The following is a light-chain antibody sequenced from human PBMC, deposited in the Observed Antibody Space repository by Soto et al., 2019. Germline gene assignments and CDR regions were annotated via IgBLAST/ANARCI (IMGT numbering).Light chain of an antibody. V-gene: IGLV2-14*01. CDR1: SSDVGGYNH. CDR3: CSYTSLSTVV. Sequence: QSVLTQPASVSGSPGQSITISCTGTSSDVGGYNHVSWYQHSPGKAPKLILFAVSDRPSGVSHRFSGSKSGNTASLTISGLQAEDVADYYCCSYTSLSTVVFGGGPMLTVL. CDR2: AVS. J-gene: IGLJ2*01.